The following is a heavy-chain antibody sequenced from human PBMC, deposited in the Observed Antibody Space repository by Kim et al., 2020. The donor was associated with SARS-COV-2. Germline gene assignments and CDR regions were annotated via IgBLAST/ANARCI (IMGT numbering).Heavy chain of an antibody. CDR2: ISSSSSYT. D-gene: IGHD6-19*01. CDR3: ARAVAGKDGYYFDY. Sequence: GGSLRLSCAASGFTFSDYYMSWIRQAPGKGLEWVSYISSSSSYTNYADSVKGRFTISRDNAKNSLYLQMNSLRAEDTAVYYCARAVAGKDGYYFDYWGQGTLVTVPS. V-gene: IGHV3-11*06. CDR1: GFTFSDYY. J-gene: IGHJ4*02.